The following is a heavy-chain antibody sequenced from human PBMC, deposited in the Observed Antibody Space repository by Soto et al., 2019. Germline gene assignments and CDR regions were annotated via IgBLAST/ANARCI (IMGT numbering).Heavy chain of an antibody. D-gene: IGHD4-17*01. V-gene: IGHV4-31*03. J-gene: IGHJ4*02. CDR3: ARGLSVTLFDN. Sequence: QVQLQESGPGLVKPSQTLSLTCTVSGGSISTGGYYWTWIRQHPGKGLAWIGYIYYSGSTYYNPSRKSRVTISVYTSKNQFSLKLSSVTAADTAVYYCARGLSVTLFDNWGQGTLVTVSS. CDR1: GGSISTGGYY. CDR2: IYYSGST.